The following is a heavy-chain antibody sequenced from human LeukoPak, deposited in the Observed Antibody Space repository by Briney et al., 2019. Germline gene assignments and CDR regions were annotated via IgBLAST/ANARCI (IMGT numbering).Heavy chain of an antibody. CDR1: GGSFSNYY. D-gene: IGHD3-10*01. CDR2: IFYSGDT. J-gene: IGHJ4*02. CDR3: ARTLGFGELFDY. V-gene: IGHV4-59*01. Sequence: PSETLSLTCTVSGGSFSNYYWTWIRQSPGRGLEWIGYIFYSGDTNYNPSLKSRVIMSLDTSKNQFSLSLNSVTAADTAVYYCARTLGFGELFDYWGQGTLVTVSS.